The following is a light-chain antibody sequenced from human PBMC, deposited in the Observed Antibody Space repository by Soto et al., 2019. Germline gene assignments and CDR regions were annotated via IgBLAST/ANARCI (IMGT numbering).Light chain of an antibody. CDR2: GPS. J-gene: IGKJ1*01. CDR3: QQYNNWPET. Sequence: ERVMTPSPGTLSVSPGERATLYCRASQSVRNNLAWYQQKLGQAPRLLIYGPSTRATGVPDRFSGSGSGTEFTLTIDSLQSEDFAAYYCQQYNNWPETFGQGTKVDIK. V-gene: IGKV3-15*01. CDR1: QSVRNN.